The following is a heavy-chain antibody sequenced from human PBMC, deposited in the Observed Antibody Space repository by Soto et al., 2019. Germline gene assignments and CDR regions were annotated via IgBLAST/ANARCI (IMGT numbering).Heavy chain of an antibody. CDR3: TTTWTTTHYFDY. V-gene: IGHV1-69*01. J-gene: IGHJ4*02. Sequence: QVQLVQSGAEVQKPGSSVKVSCKASGATFSNYAISWVRQAPGQGLEWMGGIIPIFGTANYAQKFQGRVTITADESTSTAYMELSSLRSEDTAVYYCTTTWTTTHYFDYWGQGTLVTVSS. D-gene: IGHD1-1*01. CDR1: GATFSNYA. CDR2: IIPIFGTA.